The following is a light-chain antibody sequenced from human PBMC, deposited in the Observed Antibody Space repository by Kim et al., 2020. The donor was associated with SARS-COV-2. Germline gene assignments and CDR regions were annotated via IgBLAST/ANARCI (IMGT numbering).Light chain of an antibody. CDR1: QSVCSHC. CDR3: QQYGIAPPYT. CDR2: SVS. V-gene: IGKV3-20*01. Sequence: PGGSATLSCRTSQSVCSHCLACDQQKPGQAPRLLIYSVSNRATVIPDRFSGSGSGTDFTLTISRLEPEDFAVYYCQQYGIAPPYTFGQGTKLEI. J-gene: IGKJ2*01.